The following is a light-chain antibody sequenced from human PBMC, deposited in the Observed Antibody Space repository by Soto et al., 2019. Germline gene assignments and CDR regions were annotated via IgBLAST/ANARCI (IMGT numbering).Light chain of an antibody. Sequence: DLQMTQSPSSLSAAVGDRVTITCRASQSIARFLNWYQQKPGEVPKLLIFGASYLRSGVPSRFSGSGSGTHFALTITSLQPEDFATYCCQQSHIAPYTFGQATNL. CDR3: QQSHIAPYT. J-gene: IGKJ2*01. CDR2: GAS. CDR1: QSIARF. V-gene: IGKV1-39*01.